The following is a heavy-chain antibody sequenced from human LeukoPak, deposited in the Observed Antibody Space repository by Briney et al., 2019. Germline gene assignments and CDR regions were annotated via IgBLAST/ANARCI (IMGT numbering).Heavy chain of an antibody. CDR1: GFTFSSYA. V-gene: IGHV3-23*01. J-gene: IGHJ1*01. Sequence: PGGSLRLSCIASGFTFSSYAMSWVRQAPGKGLEWVSVISGSGGRTYYADSVKGRFTISRDNSKNTLYLQMNSLRAEDTAVYYCVKEIYGDSTGGRFQHWGQGTLVTVSS. D-gene: IGHD4-17*01. CDR3: VKEIYGDSTGGRFQH. CDR2: ISGSGGRT.